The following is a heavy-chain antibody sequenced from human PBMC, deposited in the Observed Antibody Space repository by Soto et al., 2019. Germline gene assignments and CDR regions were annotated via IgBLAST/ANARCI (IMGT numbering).Heavy chain of an antibody. CDR1: GYTFTSYG. J-gene: IGHJ1*01. Sequence: GASVKVCCKASGYTFTSYGISWVRQAPGQGLEWMGWISAYNGNTNYAQKLQGRVTMTTDTSTSTAYMELRSLRSDDTAVYYCARVSYYDSSGYYYQNWGQGTLVTVSS. CDR3: ARVSYYDSSGYYYQN. V-gene: IGHV1-18*01. CDR2: ISAYNGNT. D-gene: IGHD3-22*01.